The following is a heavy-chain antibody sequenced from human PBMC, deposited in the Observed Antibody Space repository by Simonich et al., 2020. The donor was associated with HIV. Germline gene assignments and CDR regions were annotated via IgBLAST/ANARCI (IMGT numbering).Heavy chain of an antibody. J-gene: IGHJ6*03. CDR3: ARAPTGKHNYYYYLDV. V-gene: IGHV1-2*02. D-gene: IGHD3-10*01. CDR1: GYTFTAYY. Sequence: QVQLVQSGAEVKKPGASVKVSCKASGYTFTAYYMHWVRQAPGQGLEWMGWIKPNSGGTNYAQKVQGRVTMTRDTSISTAYMELNRLRSDDTAVYYCARAPTGKHNYYYYLDVWGKGTTVTVSS. CDR2: IKPNSGGT.